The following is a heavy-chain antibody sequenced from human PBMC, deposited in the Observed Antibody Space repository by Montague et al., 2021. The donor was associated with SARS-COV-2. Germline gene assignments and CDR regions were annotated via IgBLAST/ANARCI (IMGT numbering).Heavy chain of an antibody. J-gene: IGHJ4*02. CDR2: INHSGST. D-gene: IGHD2-8*01. Sequence: SETLSLTCTVSGGSICSSSHYWSWIRQPPGKGLEWIGEINHSGSTNYNPSLKSRVTISVDTFKNQFSLKLSSVTAADTAVYYCARANGYYFDYWGQGTLVTVSS. CDR1: GGSICSSSHY. CDR3: ARANGYYFDY. V-gene: IGHV4-39*07.